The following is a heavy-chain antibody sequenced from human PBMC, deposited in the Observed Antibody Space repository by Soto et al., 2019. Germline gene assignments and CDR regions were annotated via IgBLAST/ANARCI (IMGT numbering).Heavy chain of an antibody. D-gene: IGHD6-13*01. J-gene: IGHJ5*02. CDR2: IYYSGST. CDR1: GGSISSSSYY. Sequence: QLQLQESGPGLVKPSETLSLTCTVSGGSISSSSYYWGWIRQPPGKGLEWIVSIYYSGSTYYNPSLKSRVTISVETSKNQFALKLSSVTAADTAVYYCARHSRLGSSCSWFDPWGQGTLVTVSS. CDR3: ARHSRLGSSCSWFDP. V-gene: IGHV4-39*01.